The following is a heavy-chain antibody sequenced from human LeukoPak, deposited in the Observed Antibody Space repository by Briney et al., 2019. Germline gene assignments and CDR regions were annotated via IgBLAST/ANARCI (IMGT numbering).Heavy chain of an antibody. D-gene: IGHD6-13*01. V-gene: IGHV1-46*01. CDR3: ARSRGSSSWIDY. CDR2: INPSGGST. CDR1: GYTFTSYY. J-gene: IGHJ4*02. Sequence: ASVKVSCKASGYTFTSYYMHWVRQAPGQGLEWMGIINPSGGSTSYAQKFQGRVTMTRDMSTSTVYMELSRLRSDDTAVYYCARSRGSSSWIDYWGQGTLVTVSS.